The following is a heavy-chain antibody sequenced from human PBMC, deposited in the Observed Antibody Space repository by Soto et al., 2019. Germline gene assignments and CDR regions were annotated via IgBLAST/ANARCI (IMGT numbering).Heavy chain of an antibody. CDR3: AKTIAVAGLHYFDY. CDR2: ISYDGSNR. CDR1: GFTLSGYG. D-gene: IGHD6-19*01. J-gene: IGHJ4*02. Sequence: QVQPVESGGGVVQPGRSLTLSCAVSGFTLSGYGMHWVRQAPGKGLEWVAVISYDGSNRYYADSVKGRFTISRDNSRNTLYLQMNSLRAEDTAVYYCAKTIAVAGLHYFDYWGQGTLVTISS. V-gene: IGHV3-30*18.